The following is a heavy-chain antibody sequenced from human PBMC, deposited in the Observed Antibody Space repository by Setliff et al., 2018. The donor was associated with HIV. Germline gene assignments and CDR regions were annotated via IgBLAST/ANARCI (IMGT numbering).Heavy chain of an antibody. CDR1: GFTFSDYE. Sequence: GGSLRLSCAASGFTFSDYEMNWVRQAPGKGLEWVSGIVGGGGRTYYADPVKGRFTISRDISKNTLYLQMNSLRAEDTAVYYCARDLPGTELNYFDCWGQGTLVTVSS. J-gene: IGHJ4*02. CDR2: IVGGGGRT. D-gene: IGHD1-7*01. V-gene: IGHV3-23*01. CDR3: ARDLPGTELNYFDC.